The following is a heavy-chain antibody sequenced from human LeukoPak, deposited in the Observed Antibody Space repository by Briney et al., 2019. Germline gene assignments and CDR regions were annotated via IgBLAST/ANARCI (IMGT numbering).Heavy chain of an antibody. V-gene: IGHV1-69*01. D-gene: IGHD3-22*01. CDR3: ARTEQENYYDSSGYYY. Sequence: GSSVKVCCKASGGTFSSYAISWVRQAPGQGLEWMGGIIPIFGTANYAQKFQGRVTITADESTSTAYMELSSLRSEDTAVYYCARTEQENYYDSSGYYYWGQGTLVTVSS. CDR2: IIPIFGTA. CDR1: GGTFSSYA. J-gene: IGHJ4*02.